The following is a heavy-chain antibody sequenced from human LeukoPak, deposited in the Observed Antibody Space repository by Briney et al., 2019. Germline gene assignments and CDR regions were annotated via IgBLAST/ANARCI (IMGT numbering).Heavy chain of an antibody. J-gene: IGHJ4*02. CDR3: ARIYVWGSYSPYYFDY. V-gene: IGHV3-53*01. CDR2: IYSGGST. D-gene: IGHD3-16*01. Sequence: GGSLRLSCAASGFTVSNNYMSWVRQAPGKGLEWVSVIYSGGSTYYADSVKGRFTISRDNSKNTLYLQMNSLRAEVTAVYYCARIYVWGSYSPYYFDYWGQGTLVTVSS. CDR1: GFTVSNNY.